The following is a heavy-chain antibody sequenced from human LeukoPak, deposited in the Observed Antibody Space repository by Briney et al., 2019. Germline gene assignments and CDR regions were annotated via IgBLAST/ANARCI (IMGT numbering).Heavy chain of an antibody. CDR3: ARIGGIAAAGPLWFLAADAFDI. CDR2: IYHSGST. D-gene: IGHD6-13*01. Sequence: PSETLSLTCTVSGGSISSGGYYWSWIRQPPGKGLEWIGYIYHSGSTYYNPSLKSRVTISVDRSKNQFSLKLSSVTAADTAVYYCARIGGIAAAGPLWFLAADAFDIWGQGTMVTVSS. V-gene: IGHV4-30-2*01. J-gene: IGHJ3*02. CDR1: GGSISSGGYY.